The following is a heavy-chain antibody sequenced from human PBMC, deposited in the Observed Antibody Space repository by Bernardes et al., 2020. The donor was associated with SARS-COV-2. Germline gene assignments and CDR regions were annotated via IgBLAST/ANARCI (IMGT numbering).Heavy chain of an antibody. J-gene: IGHJ1*01. V-gene: IGHV3-74*01. CDR2: ISSDGSST. CDR3: ASAEWELIQH. Sequence: GGSLRLSCAASGFTFSSYSMNWVRQAPGKGLEWVSSISSDGSSTSHADSVKGRFTISRDNAKNTLYLQMNSLRAEDTAVYYCASAEWELIQHWGQGTLVTVSS. D-gene: IGHD1-26*01. CDR1: GFTFSSYS.